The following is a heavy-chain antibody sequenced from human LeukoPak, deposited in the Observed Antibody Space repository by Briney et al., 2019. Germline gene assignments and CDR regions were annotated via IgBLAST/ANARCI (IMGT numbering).Heavy chain of an antibody. V-gene: IGHV1-2*02. CDR3: ARVNSPDDYDSSGYYYFDY. Sequence: GASVKVSCKASGYTFTGYYIYWVRQAPGQGLEWRGWIYPNSGDTNYAQKFQGRDTMTRDTSISTAYMELSRLRSDDTAVYYCARVNSPDDYDSSGYYYFDYWGQGTLVSVSS. CDR1: GYTFTGYY. J-gene: IGHJ4*02. D-gene: IGHD3-22*01. CDR2: IYPNSGDT.